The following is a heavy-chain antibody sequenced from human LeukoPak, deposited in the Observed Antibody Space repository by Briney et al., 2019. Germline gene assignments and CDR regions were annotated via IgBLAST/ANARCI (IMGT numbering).Heavy chain of an antibody. Sequence: GASVKVSCKASGGTFSSYAISWVRQAPGQGLEWMGRIIPILGIANYAQKFQGRVTITADKSTSTAYMELSSLRSEDTAVYYCARVARATVTSYYFDYWGQGTLVTVSS. CDR2: IIPILGIA. D-gene: IGHD4-11*01. CDR3: ARVARATVTSYYFDY. J-gene: IGHJ4*02. CDR1: GGTFSSYA. V-gene: IGHV1-69*04.